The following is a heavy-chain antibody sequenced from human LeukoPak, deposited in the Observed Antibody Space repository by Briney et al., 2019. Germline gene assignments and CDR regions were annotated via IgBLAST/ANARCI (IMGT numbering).Heavy chain of an antibody. CDR3: ARDRRIQLWTHFDY. J-gene: IGHJ4*02. CDR1: GFTFSSYE. Sequence: GGSLRLSCAASGFTFSSYEMNWVRQAPGEGVEWGSYISSSGSTIYYADSVKGRFTISRDNAKNSLYLQMNSLRAEDTAVYYCARDRRIQLWTHFDYWGQGTLVTVSS. V-gene: IGHV3-48*03. D-gene: IGHD5-18*01. CDR2: ISSSGSTI.